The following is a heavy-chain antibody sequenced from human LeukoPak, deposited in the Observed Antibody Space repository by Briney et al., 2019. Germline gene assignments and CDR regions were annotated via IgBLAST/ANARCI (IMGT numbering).Heavy chain of an antibody. CDR3: ARERSSVDTAMVIYWFDP. J-gene: IGHJ5*02. Sequence: SVKVSCKASGGTFSSYAISWVRQAPGQGLEWMGRLIPILGIANYAQKFQGRVTITADKSTSTAYMELSSLRSEDTAVYYCARERSSVDTAMVIYWFDPWGQGTLVTVSS. V-gene: IGHV1-69*04. CDR1: GGTFSSYA. CDR2: LIPILGIA. D-gene: IGHD5-18*01.